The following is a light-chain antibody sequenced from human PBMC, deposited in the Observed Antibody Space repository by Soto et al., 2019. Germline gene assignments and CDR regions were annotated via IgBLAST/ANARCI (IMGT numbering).Light chain of an antibody. CDR2: EAS. V-gene: IGKV1-5*03. CDR1: QSTSTW. J-gene: IGKJ1*01. Sequence: DIQMTQSPSTLSASVGDRVTITCRASQSTSTWLAWYQQRPGKTPKLLISEASKLESGVPSRFSGSGSGTEFPLTISSLQPDDFATYYCQQYITNPYAFGQGTKVEIK. CDR3: QQYITNPYA.